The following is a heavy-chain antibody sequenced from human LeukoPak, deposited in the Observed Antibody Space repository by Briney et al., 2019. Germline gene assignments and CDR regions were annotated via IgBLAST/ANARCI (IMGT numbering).Heavy chain of an antibody. J-gene: IGHJ3*02. CDR1: GFTFSSYW. CDR3: ARPMYSSSWYVVAAVDI. Sequence: GGSLRLSCAASGFTFSSYWMSWVRQAPGKGLEWVANIKQDGSEKYYVDSVKGRFTISRDNAKNSLYLQMNSLRAEDTAVYYCARPMYSSSWYVVAAVDIWGQGTMVTVSS. V-gene: IGHV3-7*01. D-gene: IGHD6-13*01. CDR2: IKQDGSEK.